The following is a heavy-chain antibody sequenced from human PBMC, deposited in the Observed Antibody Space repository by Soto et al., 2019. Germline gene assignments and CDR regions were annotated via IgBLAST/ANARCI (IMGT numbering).Heavy chain of an antibody. J-gene: IGHJ4*02. CDR2: MNPNSGNT. CDR3: AGGLGWFGELSLDY. V-gene: IGHV1-8*01. Sequence: QVQLVQSGAEVKKPGASVKVSCKASGYTFTSYDINWVRQATGQGLEWMGWMNPNSGNTGYAQKFQGRVTMTRNTSISTAYMELSSLRSEDTAVDYCAGGLGWFGELSLDYWGQGTLVTVSS. D-gene: IGHD3-10*01. CDR1: GYTFTSYD.